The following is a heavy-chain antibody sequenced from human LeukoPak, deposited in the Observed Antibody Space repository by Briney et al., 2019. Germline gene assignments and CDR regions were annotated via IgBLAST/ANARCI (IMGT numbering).Heavy chain of an antibody. CDR1: GFTFDDYA. Sequence: GGSLRLSCAASGFTFDDYAMHWVRQAPGKGLEWVSLISGDGGSTYYADSVKGRFTISRDNSKNSLYLQMNSLRTEDTALYYCAKGIGYGDYYYYYGMDVWGQGTTVTVSS. D-gene: IGHD4-17*01. CDR2: ISGDGGST. CDR3: AKGIGYGDYYYYYGMDV. J-gene: IGHJ6*02. V-gene: IGHV3-43*02.